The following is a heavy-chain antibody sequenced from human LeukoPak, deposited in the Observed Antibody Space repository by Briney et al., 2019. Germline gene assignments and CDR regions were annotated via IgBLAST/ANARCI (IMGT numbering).Heavy chain of an antibody. CDR3: AADRYYYDSSGYADAFDI. CDR2: IVVGSGNT. D-gene: IGHD3-22*01. J-gene: IGHJ3*02. V-gene: IGHV1-58*02. Sequence: ASVKVSCKASGFTFTSSAMQWVRQARGQRLEWIGWIVVGSGNTNYAQKFQERVTITRDMSTSTAYMELSSLRSEDTAVYYCAADRYYYDSSGYADAFDIWGQGTMVTVSS. CDR1: GFTFTSSA.